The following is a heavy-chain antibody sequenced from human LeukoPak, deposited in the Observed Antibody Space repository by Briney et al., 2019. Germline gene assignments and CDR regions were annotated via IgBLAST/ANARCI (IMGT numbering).Heavy chain of an antibody. CDR2: ISSDGSST. Sequence: GGSLRLSCAASKFTFSNYWMHWVRQAPGKGLVWVSRISSDGSSTSHADSVKGRSTTSRDNAKNTLYLQMNSLRAEDTAVYYCARYSSDWYGADYGMDVWGQGTTVTVSS. CDR1: KFTFSNYW. CDR3: ARYSSDWYGADYGMDV. J-gene: IGHJ6*02. D-gene: IGHD6-19*01. V-gene: IGHV3-74*01.